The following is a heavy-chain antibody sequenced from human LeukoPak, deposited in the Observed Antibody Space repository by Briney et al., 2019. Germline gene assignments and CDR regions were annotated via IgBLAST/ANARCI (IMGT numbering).Heavy chain of an antibody. CDR1: GGSISSSSYY. D-gene: IGHD6-25*01. V-gene: IGHV4-39*02. J-gene: IGHJ4*02. CDR3: ARSSGTGTFSY. CDR2: VYYGRSP. Sequence: KPSETLSLTCTVSGGSISSSSYYWGWIRQPPGKGLEWIGSVYYGRSPYFNPSLESRATISVDTSKNHFSLEMSSVTAADTAVYYCARSSGTGTFSYWGQGTLVTVSS.